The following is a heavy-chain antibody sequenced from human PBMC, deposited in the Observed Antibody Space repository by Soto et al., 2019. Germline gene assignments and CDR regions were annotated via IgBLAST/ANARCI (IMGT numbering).Heavy chain of an antibody. D-gene: IGHD3-10*01. V-gene: IGHV3-48*01. J-gene: IGHJ4*02. Sequence: GGSLRLSCASSGFTFSSYSMNLVRQAPGKGLEWVSYISSSSSTIYYADSVKGRFTISRDNAKNSLYLQMNSLRAEDTAVYYCARDPKEYGSGSYWGQGTLVTVSS. CDR3: ARDPKEYGSGSY. CDR1: GFTFSSYS. CDR2: ISSSSSTI.